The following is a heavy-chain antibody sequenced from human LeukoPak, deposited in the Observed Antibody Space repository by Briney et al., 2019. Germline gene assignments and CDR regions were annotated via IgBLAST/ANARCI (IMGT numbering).Heavy chain of an antibody. CDR1: GYTLTELS. CDR2: FDPEDGET. V-gene: IGHV1-24*01. Sequence: ASVRVSCTVSGYTLTELSMHWVRQAPGKGLEWMGGFDPEDGETIYAQKFQGRVTMTEDTSTDTAYMELSSLRSEDTAVYYCATVEGSGWNNWFDPWGQGTLVTVSS. D-gene: IGHD6-19*01. CDR3: ATVEGSGWNNWFDP. J-gene: IGHJ5*02.